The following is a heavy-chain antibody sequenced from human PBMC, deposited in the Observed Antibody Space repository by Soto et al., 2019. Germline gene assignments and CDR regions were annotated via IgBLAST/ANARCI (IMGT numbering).Heavy chain of an antibody. CDR1: GGSISSSSYY. J-gene: IGHJ5*02. CDR2: IYYSGST. Sequence: QLQLQESGPGLVKPSETLSLTCTVSGGSISSSSYYWGWIRQPPGKGLEWIGSIYYSGSTYYNPSLKSRVTISVDTSKNQFSLKLSSVTAADTAVYYCARGDIVVVPAADLIWFDPWGQGTLVTVSS. CDR3: ARGDIVVVPAADLIWFDP. D-gene: IGHD2-2*01. V-gene: IGHV4-39*01.